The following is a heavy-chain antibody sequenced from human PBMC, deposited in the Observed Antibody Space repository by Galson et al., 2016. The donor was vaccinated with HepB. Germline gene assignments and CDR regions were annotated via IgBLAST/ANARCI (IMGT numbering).Heavy chain of an antibody. J-gene: IGHJ4*02. CDR2: ISGSGGST. CDR1: GFTFSYYA. CDR3: AKALPITMIVVLGEADFDY. Sequence: SLRLSCAASGFTFSYYAMSWVRQAPGKGLEWVSAISGSGGSTYYADSVKGRFTISRDNSKNTLYPQMNSLRAEDTAVYYWAKALPITMIVVLGEADFDYWGQGTLVTVSS. V-gene: IGHV3-23*01. D-gene: IGHD3-22*01.